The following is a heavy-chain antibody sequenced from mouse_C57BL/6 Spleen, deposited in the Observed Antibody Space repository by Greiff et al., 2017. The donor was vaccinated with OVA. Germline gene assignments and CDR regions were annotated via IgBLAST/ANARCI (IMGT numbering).Heavy chain of an antibody. J-gene: IGHJ2*01. CDR2: ISSGSSTI. Sequence: EVKVVESGGGLVKPGGSLKLSCATSGFTFSDYGMHWVRQAPEKGLEWVAYISSGSSTIYYADTVKGRFTISRDNAKNTLFLQMTSLRSEDTAMYYCERRGYYDDFDYWGQGTTLTVSS. V-gene: IGHV5-17*01. CDR1: GFTFSDYG. D-gene: IGHD2-3*01. CDR3: ERRGYYDDFDY.